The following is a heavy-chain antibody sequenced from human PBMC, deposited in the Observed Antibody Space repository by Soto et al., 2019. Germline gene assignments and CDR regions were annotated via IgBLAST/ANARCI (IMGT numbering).Heavy chain of an antibody. D-gene: IGHD3-3*01. V-gene: IGHV1-3*01. CDR3: ARDPYDFWSGYYSVFGWFDP. Sequence: ASVKVSFKASGYTFTSYAMHWARQAPGQRLEWMGWINAGNGNTKYSQKFQGRVTITRDTSASTAYMELSSLRSEDTAVYYCARDPYDFWSGYYSVFGWFDPWGQGTLVTVSS. J-gene: IGHJ5*02. CDR2: INAGNGNT. CDR1: GYTFTSYA.